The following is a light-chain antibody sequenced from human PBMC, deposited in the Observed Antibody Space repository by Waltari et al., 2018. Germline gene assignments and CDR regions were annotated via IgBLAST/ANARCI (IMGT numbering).Light chain of an antibody. J-gene: IGLJ3*02. CDR3: ATWDASLDTWV. CDR2: ANN. Sequence: QSVVTQPPSASGTPGQRVTLSCSGSNSNIGSDIVNWYQQFPGTAPKLLIYANNQRPSVVPGRFSASRSGTSASLVISGLQSEDEADYYCATWDASLDTWVFGGGTKVTVL. V-gene: IGLV1-44*01. CDR1: NSNIGSDI.